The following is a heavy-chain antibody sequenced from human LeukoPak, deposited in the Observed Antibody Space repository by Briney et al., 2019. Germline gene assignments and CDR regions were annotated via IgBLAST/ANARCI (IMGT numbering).Heavy chain of an antibody. D-gene: IGHD6-13*01. Sequence: GGCLSLSCAPSGFTFSLYGMHWVRQAPGKGLEWVAVIWFDGSKKYYADSVKGRFTISRDDSKNTLYVQMNSLRAEDTAVYYCARAAGQQEFGYWGQGTLVTVSS. J-gene: IGHJ4*02. V-gene: IGHV3-33*01. CDR1: GFTFSLYG. CDR3: ARAAGQQEFGY. CDR2: IWFDGSKK.